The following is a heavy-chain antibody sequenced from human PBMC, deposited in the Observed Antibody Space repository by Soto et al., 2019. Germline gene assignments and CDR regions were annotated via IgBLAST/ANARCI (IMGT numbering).Heavy chain of an antibody. CDR2: IWSDGSNK. Sequence: QVQLVESGGGVVQPGRSLRLSCAASGFTFSSYGMHWVRQAPGKGLEWVAVIWSDGSNKYYADSVKGRLTISRDNSKNTLYLQMNGLRAEDTAVYYCARDGYCSGGSCYSGPVFDYWGQGTLVTVSS. CDR1: GFTFSSYG. J-gene: IGHJ4*02. CDR3: ARDGYCSGGSCYSGPVFDY. D-gene: IGHD2-15*01. V-gene: IGHV3-33*01.